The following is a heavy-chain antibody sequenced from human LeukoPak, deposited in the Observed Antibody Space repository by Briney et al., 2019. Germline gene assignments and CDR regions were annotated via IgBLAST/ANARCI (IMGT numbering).Heavy chain of an antibody. CDR2: IYYSGST. CDR3: ARLVSTVTTVFDY. V-gene: IGHV4-59*01. CDR1: GGSISSYY. D-gene: IGHD4-17*01. Sequence: SETLSLTCTVSGGSISSYYWSWIRQPPGKGLEWIGYIYYSGSTNYNPSLKSRVTISVDTSKNQFSLKLSSVTAADAAVYYCARLVSTVTTVFDYWGQGTLVTVSS. J-gene: IGHJ4*02.